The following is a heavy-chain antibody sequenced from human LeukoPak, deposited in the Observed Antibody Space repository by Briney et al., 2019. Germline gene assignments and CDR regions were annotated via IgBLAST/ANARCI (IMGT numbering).Heavy chain of an antibody. CDR2: FDPEDGET. J-gene: IGHJ4*02. V-gene: IGHV1-24*01. CDR3: ATFSSIVVVPAAPFDY. CDR1: GYTLTELS. D-gene: IGHD2-2*01. Sequence: ASVKVSCKVSGYTLTELSMHWVRQAPGKGLEWMGGFDPEDGETIYAQKFQGRATMTEDTSTDTAYMELSSLRSEDTAVYYCATFSSIVVVPAAPFDYWGQGTLVTVSS.